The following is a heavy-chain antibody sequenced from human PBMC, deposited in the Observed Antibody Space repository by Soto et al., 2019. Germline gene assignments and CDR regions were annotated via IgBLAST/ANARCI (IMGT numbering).Heavy chain of an antibody. D-gene: IGHD6-13*01. V-gene: IGHV3-33*01. J-gene: IGHJ5*02. CDR1: GFTFSNYG. CDR2: IWHDGINK. Sequence: GGSLRLSCVASGFTFSNYGLHWVRQAPGKGLEWVAVIWHDGINKYYGDAVKGRFTISRDNSKNTLYLQMNSLRAEDTAVYYCARDRGIAAVPGWLDPWGQGTLVTVSS. CDR3: ARDRGIAAVPGWLDP.